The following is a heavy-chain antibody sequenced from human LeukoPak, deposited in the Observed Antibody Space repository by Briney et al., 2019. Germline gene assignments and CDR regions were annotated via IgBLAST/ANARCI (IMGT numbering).Heavy chain of an antibody. CDR1: GFIFSDYY. CDR2: ISNPSSTK. D-gene: IGHD3-10*01. J-gene: IGHJ4*02. V-gene: IGHV3-11*04. Sequence: PGGSLRLSCDASGFIFSDYYMSWARQAPGKGLEWISYISNPSSTKYYADSVKGRFTISRDNAKNSLYLQMNSLRAEDTAVYYCARCGDGLPCDFDYWGQGTLVTVSS. CDR3: ARCGDGLPCDFDY.